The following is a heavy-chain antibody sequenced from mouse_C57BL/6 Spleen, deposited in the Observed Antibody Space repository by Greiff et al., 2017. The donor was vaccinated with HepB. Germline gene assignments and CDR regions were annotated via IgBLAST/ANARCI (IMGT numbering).Heavy chain of an antibody. CDR2: IDPSDSYT. V-gene: IGHV1-50*01. CDR3: ARLFLDYAMDY. Sequence: QVQLQQPGAELVKPGASVKLSCKASGYTFTSYWMQWVKQRPGQGLEWIGEIDPSDSYTNYNQKFKGKATLTVDTSSSTAYMQLSSLTSEDSAVYYCARLFLDYAMDYWGQGTSVTVSS. CDR1: GYTFTSYW. J-gene: IGHJ4*01.